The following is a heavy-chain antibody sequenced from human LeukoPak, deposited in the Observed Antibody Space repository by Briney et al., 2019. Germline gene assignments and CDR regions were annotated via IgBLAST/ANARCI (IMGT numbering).Heavy chain of an antibody. CDR2: ITGSGSGT. V-gene: IGHV3-23*01. Sequence: GGSLRLSGAASGFTFSNYAMSWFRQAPGKGLEWVSLITGSGSGTYYADSVKGRFTISRDNSKNTLDLQMNSLRAEDTAVYYCAIDPTVPGTADYFPHWGQGTLVTVSS. D-gene: IGHD6-19*01. CDR3: AIDPTVPGTADYFPH. J-gene: IGHJ1*01. CDR1: GFTFSNYA.